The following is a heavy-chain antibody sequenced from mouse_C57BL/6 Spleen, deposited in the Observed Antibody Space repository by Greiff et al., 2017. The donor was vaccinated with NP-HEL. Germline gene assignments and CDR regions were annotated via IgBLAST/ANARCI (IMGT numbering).Heavy chain of an antibody. D-gene: IGHD1-1*01. V-gene: IGHV1-82*01. CDR1: GYAFSSSW. Sequence: VQLQQSGPELVKPGASVKISCKASGYAFSSSWMNWVKQRPGKGLEWIGRIYPGDGDTNYNGKFKGKATLTADKSSSTAYMQLSSLTSEDSAVYFSARRIITTVVAPYAMDYWGQGTSVTVSS. CDR2: IYPGDGDT. CDR3: ARRIITTVVAPYAMDY. J-gene: IGHJ4*01.